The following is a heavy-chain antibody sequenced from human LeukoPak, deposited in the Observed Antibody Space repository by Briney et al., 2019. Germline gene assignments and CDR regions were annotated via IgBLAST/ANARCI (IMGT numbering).Heavy chain of an antibody. V-gene: IGHV1-8*03. Sequence: ASVKVSCKASGYTFTSYDINWVRQATGQGLEWMGWMNPNSGNTGYALKFQGRVTITRNTSISTAYMELSSLRSEDTAVYYCARVYDSSGYGVAFDIWGQGTMVTVSS. D-gene: IGHD3-22*01. CDR2: MNPNSGNT. CDR1: GYTFTSYD. CDR3: ARVYDSSGYGVAFDI. J-gene: IGHJ3*02.